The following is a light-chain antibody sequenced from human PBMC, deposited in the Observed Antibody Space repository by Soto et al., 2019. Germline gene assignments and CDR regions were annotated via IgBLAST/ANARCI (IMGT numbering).Light chain of an antibody. V-gene: IGLV2-23*01. CDR2: EGS. CDR1: SSDVGNYNL. CDR3: CSFAGSTTDV. Sequence: QSALTQPASVSGSPGQSITISCTGTSSDVGNYNLVSWYQQHPGKAPKLIIYEGSKRPSGVSNRFSGSKSGNTASLTISGLQAEDEADYHCCSFAGSTTDVFGTGTKVTVL. J-gene: IGLJ1*01.